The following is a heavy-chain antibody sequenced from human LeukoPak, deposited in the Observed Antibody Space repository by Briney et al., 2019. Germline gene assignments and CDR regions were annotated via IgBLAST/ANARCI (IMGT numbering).Heavy chain of an antibody. J-gene: IGHJ4*02. CDR1: GFTFSSYW. CDR3: ARAWWELSADY. CDR2: IKQDGSEK. V-gene: IGHV3-7*01. Sequence: PGGSLRLSCAASGFTFSSYWMSWVRQAPGKGLEWVANIKQDGSEKYYVDSVKGRFTISRDNAKNSLYLQMNSLRAEDTAVYYCARAWWELSADYWGQGTLVTVSP. D-gene: IGHD1-26*01.